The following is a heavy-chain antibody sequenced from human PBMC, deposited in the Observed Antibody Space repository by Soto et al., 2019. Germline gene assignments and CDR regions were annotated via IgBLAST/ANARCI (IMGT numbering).Heavy chain of an antibody. J-gene: IGHJ6*02. D-gene: IGHD2-2*01. Sequence: PGGSLRLSCAASGFTFSSYAMHWVRQAPGKGLEWVAVISYDGSNKYYADSVKGRFTISRDNSKNTLYLQMNSLRAEDTAVYYCARVGEPGVPAAISDYYYYGMDVWGQGTTVTVSS. CDR2: ISYDGSNK. V-gene: IGHV3-30-3*01. CDR3: ARVGEPGVPAAISDYYYYGMDV. CDR1: GFTFSSYA.